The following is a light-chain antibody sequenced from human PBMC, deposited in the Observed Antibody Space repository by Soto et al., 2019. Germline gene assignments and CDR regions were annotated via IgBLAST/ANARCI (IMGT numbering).Light chain of an antibody. Sequence: EIVMTQSPATLSVSPGERATLSCRASQSVSSDLAWYQQKPGQAPRLLIYGASTRATGIPARFSGSGSGTEFTLTVSSLLSEGFAVYYCQQYNTWPPAYTFGQGTKLEIK. V-gene: IGKV3-15*01. CDR2: GAS. CDR1: QSVSSD. J-gene: IGKJ2*01. CDR3: QQYNTWPPAYT.